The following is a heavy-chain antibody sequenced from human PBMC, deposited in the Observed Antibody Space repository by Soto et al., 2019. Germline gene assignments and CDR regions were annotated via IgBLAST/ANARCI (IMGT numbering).Heavy chain of an antibody. CDR2: INGYNGNT. D-gene: IGHD3-10*01. CDR1: GYTFTSFG. V-gene: IGHV1-18*04. J-gene: IGHJ6*03. Sequence: QGQLVQSGAEAKKPGASVKVSCKASGYTFTSFGISWVRQAPGEGLEWMGWINGYNGNTKYAQKFQGRVTMTTDTSTSTAYMELRSLRSDDTAVYYCAKEVSAWYNYFMDVWGKGTTVTVSS. CDR3: AKEVSAWYNYFMDV.